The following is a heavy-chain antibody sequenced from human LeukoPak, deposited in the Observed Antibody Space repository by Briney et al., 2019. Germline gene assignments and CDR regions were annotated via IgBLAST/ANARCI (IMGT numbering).Heavy chain of an antibody. D-gene: IGHD3-16*01. Sequence: SETLSLTCAVYGGSFSGYYWSWIRQPPGKGLEWIGEINHSGSTNYNPSLKSRVTITVDTSKNQFSLKLSSVTAADTAVYYCARVTDQRVLSEGFDPWGQGTLVTVSS. CDR3: ARVTDQRVLSEGFDP. CDR2: INHSGST. V-gene: IGHV4-34*01. J-gene: IGHJ5*02. CDR1: GGSFSGYY.